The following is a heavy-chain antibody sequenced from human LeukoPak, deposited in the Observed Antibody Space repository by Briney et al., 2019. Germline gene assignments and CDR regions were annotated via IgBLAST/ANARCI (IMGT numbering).Heavy chain of an antibody. J-gene: IGHJ4*02. V-gene: IGHV3-21*04. CDR3: AKDGGSSGWSDFDY. Sequence: PGGSLRLSCAASGFTFSSYSMNWVRQAPGKGLEWVSSISSSSSYIYYADSVKGRFTISRDNSKNTLYLQMNSLRAEDTAVYYCAKDGGSSGWSDFDYWGQGTLVTVSS. CDR1: GFTFSSYS. CDR2: ISSSSSYI. D-gene: IGHD6-19*01.